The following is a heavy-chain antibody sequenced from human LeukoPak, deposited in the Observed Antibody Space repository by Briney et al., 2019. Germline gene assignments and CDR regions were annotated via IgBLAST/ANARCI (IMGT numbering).Heavy chain of an antibody. CDR1: GFTFSSYG. J-gene: IGHJ4*02. CDR3: AKSPTGPFDY. CDR2: ISGSGGST. D-gene: IGHD1-1*01. V-gene: IGHV3-23*01. Sequence: GGSLRLSCAAPGFTFSSYGMSWVRQAPGKGLEWVSAISGSGGSTYYADSVKGRFTISRDNSKNTLYLQMNSLRAEDTAVYYCAKSPTGPFDYWGQGTLVTVSS.